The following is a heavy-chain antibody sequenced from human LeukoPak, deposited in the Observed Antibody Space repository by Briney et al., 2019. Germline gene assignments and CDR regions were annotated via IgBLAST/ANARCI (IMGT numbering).Heavy chain of an antibody. D-gene: IGHD1-26*01. Sequence: PGGSLRLSCAASGFTFSSYWMSWVRQAPGEGLEWVANIKQDGSEKYYVDSVKGRFTISRDNAKNSLYLQMNSLRAEDTAVYYCARDPIVGVPPYYFEYWGQGALVTVSS. V-gene: IGHV3-7*01. CDR2: IKQDGSEK. J-gene: IGHJ4*02. CDR1: GFTFSSYW. CDR3: ARDPIVGVPPYYFEY.